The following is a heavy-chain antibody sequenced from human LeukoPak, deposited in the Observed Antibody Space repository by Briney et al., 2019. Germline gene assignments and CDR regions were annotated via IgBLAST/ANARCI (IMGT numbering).Heavy chain of an antibody. CDR1: GGTFSSYA. CDR3: AREVHVTIFGVVIYPGDAFDI. Sequence: ASVKVSCKASGGTFSSYAISWVRQAPGQGLEWMGGIIPIFGTANYAQKLQGRVTMTTDTSTSTAYMELRSLRSDDTAVYYCAREVHVTIFGVVIYPGDAFDIWGQGTMVTVSS. CDR2: IIPIFGTA. V-gene: IGHV1-69*05. D-gene: IGHD3-3*01. J-gene: IGHJ3*02.